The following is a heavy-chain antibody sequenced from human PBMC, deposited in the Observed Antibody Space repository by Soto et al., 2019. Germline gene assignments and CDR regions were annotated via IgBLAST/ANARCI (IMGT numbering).Heavy chain of an antibody. CDR3: ARAPDYGGNYFDY. Sequence: QVQLVESGGGAVQPGRSLRLSCAASGFTFISHGMHWVRQAPGKGLEWVAVIWYDGSNKYYGDSVKGRFTISRDNSKNTVYLQMNSRGGEDTAVYYWARAPDYGGNYFDYWGQGTLVTVSS. D-gene: IGHD4-17*01. CDR2: IWYDGSNK. CDR1: GFTFISHG. V-gene: IGHV3-33*01. J-gene: IGHJ4*02.